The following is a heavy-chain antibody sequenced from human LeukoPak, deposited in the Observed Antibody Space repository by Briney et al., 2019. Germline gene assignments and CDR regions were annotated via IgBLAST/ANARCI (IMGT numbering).Heavy chain of an antibody. CDR3: ARMTYSYGRDY. CDR1: GGSISSYY. V-gene: IGHV4-59*12. CDR2: IYYSGST. Sequence: KPSETLSLTCTVSGGSISSYYWSWIRQPPGKGLEWIGYIYYSGSTNYNPSLKSRVTISVDTSKNQFSLKLSSVTAADTAVYYCARMTYSYGRDYWGQGTLVTVSS. D-gene: IGHD5-18*01. J-gene: IGHJ4*02.